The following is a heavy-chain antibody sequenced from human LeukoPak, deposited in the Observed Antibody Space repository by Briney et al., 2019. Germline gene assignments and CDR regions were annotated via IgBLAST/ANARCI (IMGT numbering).Heavy chain of an antibody. D-gene: IGHD3-10*01. J-gene: IGHJ4*02. CDR3: VKETGAYDSGTYSYFDS. V-gene: IGHV3-43D*03. CDR1: GFTFDDCG. CDR2: ITWDGRTT. Sequence: GGSLRLSCAASGFTFDDCGMSWVRQAPGNSLEWISLITWDGRTTFYGDSVKGRFTISRDNSRNTLYLQMSSLRAEDTALYYCVKETGAYDSGTYSYFDSWGQGTLVTVPS.